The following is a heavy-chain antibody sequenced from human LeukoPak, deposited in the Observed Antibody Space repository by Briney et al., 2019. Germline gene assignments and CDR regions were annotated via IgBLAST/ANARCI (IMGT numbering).Heavy chain of an antibody. V-gene: IGHV3-33*01. CDR1: GFTFSSYG. CDR2: IWYDGSNK. CDR3: ARGGRLLEWLPKDY. J-gene: IGHJ4*02. D-gene: IGHD3-3*01. Sequence: GGSLRLSCAASGFTFSSYGMHWVRQAPGKGLEWVAVIWYDGSNKYYADSVKGRFTISRDNSKNSLYLQMNSLRAEDTAVYYCARGGRLLEWLPKDYWGQGTLVIVSS.